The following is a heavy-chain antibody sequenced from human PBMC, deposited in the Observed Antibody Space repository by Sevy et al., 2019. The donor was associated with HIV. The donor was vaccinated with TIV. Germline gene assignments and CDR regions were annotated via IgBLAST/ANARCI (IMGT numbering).Heavy chain of an antibody. CDR2: FSSISTYT. D-gene: IGHD3-16*01. Sequence: GGSLRLSCAASGFTFSDYYMSWIRQSPGKGLEWVSYFSSISTYTNYADSVKGRFTISRDNAKNSLFLQMNSLRAEDTAVYYCARVRITVEAFDIWGQGTMVTVSS. CDR1: GFTFSDYY. CDR3: ARVRITVEAFDI. J-gene: IGHJ3*02. V-gene: IGHV3-11*06.